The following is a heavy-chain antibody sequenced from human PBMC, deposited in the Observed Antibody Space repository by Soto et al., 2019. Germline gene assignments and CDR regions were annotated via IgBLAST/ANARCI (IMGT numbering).Heavy chain of an antibody. J-gene: IGHJ5*02. Sequence: ASVKVSCKASGYPFSDNQIHWLRRAPGQGLEWMGRINPKSDDTNYAQKFQGRVTMTRDTSIDTAYLELTGLTSDDTATYYCARKHSLDYIRWGLDPWGQGTLVTVSA. CDR1: GYPFSDNQ. CDR3: ARKHSLDYIRWGLDP. V-gene: IGHV1-2*02. CDR2: INPKSDDT. D-gene: IGHD4-4*01.